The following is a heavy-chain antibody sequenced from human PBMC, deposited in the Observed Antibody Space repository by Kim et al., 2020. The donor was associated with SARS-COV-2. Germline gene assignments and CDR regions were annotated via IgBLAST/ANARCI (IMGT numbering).Heavy chain of an antibody. CDR1: GFSLSTSGMC. Sequence: SGPTLVNPTQTLTLTCTFSGFSLSTSGMCVSWIRQPPGKALEWLALIDWDDDKYYSTSLKTRLTISKDTSKNQVVLTMTNMDPVDTATYYCARIRWGSSSRSNYSYYYGMDVWGQGTTVTVS. CDR2: IDWDDDK. D-gene: IGHD6-6*01. CDR3: ARIRWGSSSRSNYSYYYGMDV. J-gene: IGHJ6*02. V-gene: IGHV2-70*01.